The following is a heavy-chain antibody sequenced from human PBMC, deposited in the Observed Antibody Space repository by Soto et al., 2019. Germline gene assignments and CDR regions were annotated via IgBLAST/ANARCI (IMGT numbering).Heavy chain of an antibody. J-gene: IGHJ5*02. CDR1: GDTFTNFG. D-gene: IGHD3-10*01. V-gene: IGHV1-18*01. CDR2: IATYNTNR. Sequence: ASVKVSCKTSGDTFTNFGLSWVRQAPGQGLEWMGWIATYNTNRNYAQKFQGRPTLTTDTSTSTAYMELKSLGYDDTAVYYCARVLRGVVNWLDPWGQGPLVTVYS. CDR3: ARVLRGVVNWLDP.